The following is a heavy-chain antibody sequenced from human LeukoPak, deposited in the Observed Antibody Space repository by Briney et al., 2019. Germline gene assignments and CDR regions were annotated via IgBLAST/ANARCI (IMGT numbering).Heavy chain of an antibody. CDR1: GYAFTSYG. J-gene: IGHJ2*01. CDR3: ARGYYDSSGYYPRYFDL. Sequence: ASVKVSCKASGYAFTSYGINWVRQAPGQGLEWMGWISAYNGNTNYAQKLQGRVTMTTDTSTSTAYMELWSLRSDDTAVYYCARGYYDSSGYYPRYFDLWGRGTLVTVPS. D-gene: IGHD3-22*01. V-gene: IGHV1-18*01. CDR2: ISAYNGNT.